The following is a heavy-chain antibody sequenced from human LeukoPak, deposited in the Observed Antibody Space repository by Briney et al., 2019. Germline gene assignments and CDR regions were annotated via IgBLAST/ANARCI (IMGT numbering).Heavy chain of an antibody. J-gene: IGHJ6*03. Sequence: ASAKVSCKASGYTFTSYDINWVRQATGQGLEWMGWMNPNSGNTGYAQKFQGRVTMTRNTSISTAYMELSSLRSEDTAVYYCARGPQAAALYYYYYMDVWGKGTTVTISS. D-gene: IGHD6-13*01. CDR1: GYTFTSYD. CDR2: MNPNSGNT. V-gene: IGHV1-8*01. CDR3: ARGPQAAALYYYYYMDV.